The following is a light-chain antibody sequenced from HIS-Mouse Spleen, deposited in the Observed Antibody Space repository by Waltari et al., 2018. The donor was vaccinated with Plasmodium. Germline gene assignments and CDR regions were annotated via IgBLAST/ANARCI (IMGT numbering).Light chain of an antibody. V-gene: IGKV1-39*01. J-gene: IGKJ1*01. Sequence: DIQMTQSPSSLSASVGDRVTITCRASQSISSYLNWYQQKPGKAPKLRSYAASSLQSGVPSRFSCSGSGTDFTLTISSLQPEDFATYYCQQNYNTWTFGQGTKVEIK. CDR3: QQNYNTWT. CDR1: QSISSY. CDR2: AAS.